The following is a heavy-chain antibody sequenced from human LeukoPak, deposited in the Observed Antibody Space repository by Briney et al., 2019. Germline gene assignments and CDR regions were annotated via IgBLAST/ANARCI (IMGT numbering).Heavy chain of an antibody. Sequence: ASVKVSCKASGSMFAGHYRHWMRQAPGQGLEWMGWISPSNGATKYAQNFQGRVTMTRDTSISTAYMELSDLRSDDTTVYYCAVSVQAAAIPAFDNWGQGTLVTVSS. CDR2: ISPSNGAT. V-gene: IGHV1-2*02. J-gene: IGHJ4*02. D-gene: IGHD6-25*01. CDR3: AVSVQAAAIPAFDN. CDR1: GSMFAGHY.